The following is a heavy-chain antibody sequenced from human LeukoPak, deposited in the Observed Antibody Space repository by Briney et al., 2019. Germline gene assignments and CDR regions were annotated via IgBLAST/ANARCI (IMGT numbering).Heavy chain of an antibody. CDR2: ISGSGGIT. D-gene: IGHD3-10*01. CDR1: GFTFSSYA. V-gene: IGHV3-23*01. J-gene: IGHJ4*02. Sequence: PGGSLRLSCAASGFTFSSYAMSWVRQAPGKGLEWVSAISGSGGITSYADSVKGRFTISRDNSKNSLYLQMNSPRAEDTAVYYCARDPAGSYYGSGPRGLDYWGQGTLVTVSS. CDR3: ARDPAGSYYGSGPRGLDY.